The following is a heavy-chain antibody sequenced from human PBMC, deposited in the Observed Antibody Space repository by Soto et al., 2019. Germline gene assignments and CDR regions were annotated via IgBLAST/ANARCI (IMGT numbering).Heavy chain of an antibody. CDR3: ASITRIAVAGTPWAFDI. CDR1: GYTLTSYA. Sequence: GASVKVSCKASGYTLTSYARHWVRQAPGQRLEWMGWINAGNGNTKYSQKFQGRVTITRDTSASTAYMELSSLRSEDTAVYYCASITRIAVAGTPWAFDIWGQGTMVTVSS. J-gene: IGHJ3*02. D-gene: IGHD6-19*01. V-gene: IGHV1-3*01. CDR2: INAGNGNT.